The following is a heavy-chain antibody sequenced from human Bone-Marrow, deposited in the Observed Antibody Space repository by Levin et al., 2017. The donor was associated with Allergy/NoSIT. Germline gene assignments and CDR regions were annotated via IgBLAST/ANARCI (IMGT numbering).Heavy chain of an antibody. CDR3: VKRADADQLGDPYFDY. CDR1: GGSFRRSG. J-gene: IGHJ4*02. CDR2: IMPIYDST. V-gene: IGHV1-69*01. Sequence: KISCKASGGSFRRSGFAWVRQAPGQGLDWMGGIMPIYDSTAYAQKFRDRVTVSADESTSTIFLELRILTSVDTAMYYCVKRADADQLGDPYFDYWGQGTLLTVSS. D-gene: IGHD1-1*01.